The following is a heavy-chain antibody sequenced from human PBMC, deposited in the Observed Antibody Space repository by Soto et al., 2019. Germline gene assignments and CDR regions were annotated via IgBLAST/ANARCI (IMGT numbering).Heavy chain of an antibody. CDR3: ARNLGVPYYYYGMDV. CDR1: GYSFTSYW. J-gene: IGHJ6*02. CDR2: IDPSDSYT. V-gene: IGHV5-10-1*01. D-gene: IGHD3-3*01. Sequence: GESLKISCKGSGYSFTSYWISWVRQMPGKGLEWMGRIDPSDSYTNYSPSFQGHVTISADKSISTAYLQWSSLKASDTAMYYCARNLGVPYYYYGMDVWGQGTTVTVSS.